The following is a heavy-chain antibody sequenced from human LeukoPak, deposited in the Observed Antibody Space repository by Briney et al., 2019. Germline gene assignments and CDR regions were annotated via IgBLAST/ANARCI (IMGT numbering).Heavy chain of an antibody. D-gene: IGHD3-10*01. CDR2: IYHSGST. CDR3: ARGVSVRGVINLDY. V-gene: IGHV4-4*02. J-gene: IGHJ4*02. CDR1: GGSISSSYW. Sequence: PSETLSLTCAVSGGSISSSYWWTWVRQPPGKGLEWIGEIYHSGSTNYNPSLKSRVTMSVDTSKNQFSLKLSSVTAADTAVYYCARGVSVRGVINLDYWGQGTLVTVSS.